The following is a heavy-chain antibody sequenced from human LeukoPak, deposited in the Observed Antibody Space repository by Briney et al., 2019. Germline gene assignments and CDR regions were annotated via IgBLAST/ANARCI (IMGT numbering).Heavy chain of an antibody. D-gene: IGHD6-19*01. CDR2: IYYSGST. Sequence: SETLSLTCTVSGGSISSYYWSWIRQPPGKGLEWIGYIYYSGSTNYNPSLKSRVTISVDKSKNQFSLKLSSVTAADTAVYYCARDTVAGSDYWGQGTLVTVSS. CDR3: ARDTVAGSDY. CDR1: GGSISSYY. V-gene: IGHV4-59*12. J-gene: IGHJ4*02.